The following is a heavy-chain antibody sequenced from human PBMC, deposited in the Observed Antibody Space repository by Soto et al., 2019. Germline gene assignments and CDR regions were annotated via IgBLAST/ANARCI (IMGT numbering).Heavy chain of an antibody. CDR3: AKDAGQGY. CDR2: LLAATNKD. D-gene: IGHD6-13*01. J-gene: IGHJ4*02. CDR1: GFTFSTYG. V-gene: IGHV3-30*18. Sequence: GGSLRLSCAASGFTFSTYGFHWVRQAPGKAPEWVAGLLAATNKDYYADSVKGRFTISRDNSKNIFYLQMNSLRDEDTAIYFCAKDAGQGYWGQGTLVTVSP.